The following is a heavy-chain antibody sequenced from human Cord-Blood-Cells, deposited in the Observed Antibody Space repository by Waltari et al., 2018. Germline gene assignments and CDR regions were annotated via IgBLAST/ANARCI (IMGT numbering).Heavy chain of an antibody. D-gene: IGHD3-22*01. V-gene: IGHV3-33*01. Sequence: QVQLVESGGGVVQPGRSLRLSCAASGFTFSSYGMHRVRPAPGKGREWVGVIWYDGSNKYYADSVKGRFTISRDNSKNTLYLQMNSLRAEDTAVYYCARNYDSSGYDAFDIWGQGTMVTVSS. CDR3: ARNYDSSGYDAFDI. J-gene: IGHJ3*02. CDR2: IWYDGSNK. CDR1: GFTFSSYG.